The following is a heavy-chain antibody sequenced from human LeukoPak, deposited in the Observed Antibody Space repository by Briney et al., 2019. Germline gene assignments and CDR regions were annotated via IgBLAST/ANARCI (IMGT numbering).Heavy chain of an antibody. V-gene: IGHV4-61*02. Sequence: SETLSLTCTVSGGSISSGSYYWGWIRQPAGKGLEWIGRIYTSGSTNYNPSLKSRVTISVDTSKNQFSLKLSSVTAADTAVYYCARARYYYDSSGYYYNLFFDYWGQGTLVTVSS. CDR2: IYTSGST. CDR1: GGSISSGSYY. CDR3: ARARYYYDSSGYYYNLFFDY. J-gene: IGHJ4*02. D-gene: IGHD3-22*01.